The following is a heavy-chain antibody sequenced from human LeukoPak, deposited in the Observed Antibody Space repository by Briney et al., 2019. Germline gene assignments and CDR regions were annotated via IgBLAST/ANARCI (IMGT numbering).Heavy chain of an antibody. V-gene: IGHV3-7*01. J-gene: IGHJ4*02. D-gene: IGHD6-13*01. CDR3: TREAAAGIDY. Sequence: GGSLRLSCAASGFTFSTYWMSWVRQAPGKGLEWVANIKQDGSEKYYLDSVKGRFTISRDNAKNSLYLQMNSLRAEDTAVHFCTREAAAGIDYWGQGTLVTVPS. CDR1: GFTFSTYW. CDR2: IKQDGSEK.